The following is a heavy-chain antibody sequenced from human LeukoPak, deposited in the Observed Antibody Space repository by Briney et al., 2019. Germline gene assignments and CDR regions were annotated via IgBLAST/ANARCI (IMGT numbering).Heavy chain of an antibody. J-gene: IGHJ6*02. CDR3: ARDGPLAAAGDYYYYYYGMDV. V-gene: IGHV3-30-3*01. CDR1: GFTFSSYA. CDR2: ISYDGSNK. D-gene: IGHD6-13*01. Sequence: GGSLRLSCAASGFTFSSYAMHWVRQAPGKGLEWVAVISYDGSNKYYADSVKGRFTISRDNSKNTLYLQMNSLRAEDTAVYYCARDGPLAAAGDYYYYYYGMDVWGQGTTVTVSS.